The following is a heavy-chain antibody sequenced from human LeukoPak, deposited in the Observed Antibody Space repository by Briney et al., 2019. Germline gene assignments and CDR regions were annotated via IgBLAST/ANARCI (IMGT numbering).Heavy chain of an antibody. V-gene: IGHV3-7*01. Sequence: PGGSLRLSCAASGFIFSSYAMSWVRQAPGKGLEWVANIKEDESEKYNVDSVKGRFNIFRDNAKNLLYLQMNSLRAEDTAVYYCARVHYYDSSAYRHFEDWGQGTLVTVSS. CDR1: GFIFSSYA. CDR3: ARVHYYDSSAYRHFED. J-gene: IGHJ4*02. CDR2: IKEDESEK. D-gene: IGHD3-22*01.